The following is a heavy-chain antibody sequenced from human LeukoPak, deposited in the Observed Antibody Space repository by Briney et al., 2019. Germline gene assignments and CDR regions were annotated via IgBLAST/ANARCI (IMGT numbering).Heavy chain of an antibody. J-gene: IGHJ6*03. CDR2: IIPIFGTA. Sequence: GSSVKVSCKASGGTFSSYAISWVRQAPAQGLEWMGGIIPIFGTANYAQKFQGRVTITADKSTSTAYMELSSLRSEDTAVYYCARDGSDDYYYYMDVWGKGTTVTVSS. D-gene: IGHD1-1*01. CDR3: ARDGSDDYYYYMDV. V-gene: IGHV1-69*06. CDR1: GGTFSSYA.